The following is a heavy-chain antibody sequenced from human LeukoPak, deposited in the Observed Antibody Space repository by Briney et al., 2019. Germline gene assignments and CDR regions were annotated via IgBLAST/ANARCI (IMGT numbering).Heavy chain of an antibody. J-gene: IGHJ4*02. CDR2: ISYDGSNK. V-gene: IGHV3-30*04. D-gene: IGHD5-12*01. Sequence: GSLPLSCAASGFTFSSYAMHWVRQAPGKGLEWVAVISYDGSNKYYADSVKGRFTISRDNSKNTLYLQMNSLRAEDTAVYYCAYASVDPYYFDYWGQGTLVTVSS. CDR1: GFTFSSYA. CDR3: AYASVDPYYFDY.